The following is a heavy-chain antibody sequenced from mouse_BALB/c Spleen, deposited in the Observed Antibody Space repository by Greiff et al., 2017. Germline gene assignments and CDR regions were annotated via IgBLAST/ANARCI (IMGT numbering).Heavy chain of an antibody. D-gene: IGHD4-1*02. V-gene: IGHV2-9*02. J-gene: IGHJ2*01. Sequence: VKLMESGPGLVAPSQSLSITCTVSGFSLTSYGVHWVRQPPGKGLEWLGVIWAGGSTNYNSALMSRLSISKDNSKSQVFLKMNSLQTDDTAMYYCARDSQLGHYFDYWGQGTTLTVSS. CDR1: GFSLTSYG. CDR3: ARDSQLGHYFDY. CDR2: IWAGGST.